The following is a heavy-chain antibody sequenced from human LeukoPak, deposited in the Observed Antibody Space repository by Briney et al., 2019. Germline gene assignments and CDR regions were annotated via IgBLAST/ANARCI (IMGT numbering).Heavy chain of an antibody. CDR1: GYSISSGYY. Sequence: SETLSLTCAVSGYSISSGYYWGWIRQPPGKWLEWIGSIYDSGSTYYNPSLKSRVTISVDTSKNQFSLKLSSVTAADTAVYYCARSVGYCSGGSCDEGYWGQGTLVTVSS. V-gene: IGHV4-38-2*01. J-gene: IGHJ4*02. CDR3: ARSVGYCSGGSCDEGY. D-gene: IGHD2-15*01. CDR2: IYDSGST.